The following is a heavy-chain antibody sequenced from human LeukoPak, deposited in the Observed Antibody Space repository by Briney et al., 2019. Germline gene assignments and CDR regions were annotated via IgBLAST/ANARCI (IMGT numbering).Heavy chain of an antibody. D-gene: IGHD1-26*01. V-gene: IGHV3-48*02. Sequence: GGSLRLSCAASGFTFSSYSMNWVRQAPGKGLEWVSYISSSSTIYYADSVKGRFTISRDNAKNSLYLQMNSLRDEDTAVYYCARDPYQWELPAGYYYYYGMDVWGQGTTVTVSS. CDR3: ARDPYQWELPAGYYYYYGMDV. CDR2: ISSSSTI. CDR1: GFTFSSYS. J-gene: IGHJ6*02.